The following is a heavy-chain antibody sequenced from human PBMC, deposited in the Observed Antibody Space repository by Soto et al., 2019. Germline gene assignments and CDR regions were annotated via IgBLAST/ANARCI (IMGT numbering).Heavy chain of an antibody. V-gene: IGHV3-23*01. CDR2: ISGSGGST. D-gene: IGHD6-13*01. Sequence: GGSLRLSCAASGFTFSSYAMSWVRQAPWKGLEWVSAISGSGGSTYYADSVKGRFTISRDNAKNTLYMQMNSLRAEDRAVYSCANLQYSSSGYGAFDIWGQGTMVTVSS. CDR3: ANLQYSSSGYGAFDI. J-gene: IGHJ3*02. CDR1: GFTFSSYA.